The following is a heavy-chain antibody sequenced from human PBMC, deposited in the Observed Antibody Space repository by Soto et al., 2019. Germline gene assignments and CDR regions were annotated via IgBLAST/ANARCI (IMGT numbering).Heavy chain of an antibody. J-gene: IGHJ6*02. Sequence: SGPSLVNPXETLTLTCTVSGISPSDTRVGVSWFRQTPGRAPEWLAHIFSNDEKSYNTSLRSRLAISRDPSKSQVVLSMTDMDPMDSATYYCAGTRGGLSYYYGMDVWGPGTTVTVSS. D-gene: IGHD3-16*01. CDR2: IFSNDEK. V-gene: IGHV2-26*01. CDR3: AGTRGGLSYYYGMDV. CDR1: GISPSDTRVG.